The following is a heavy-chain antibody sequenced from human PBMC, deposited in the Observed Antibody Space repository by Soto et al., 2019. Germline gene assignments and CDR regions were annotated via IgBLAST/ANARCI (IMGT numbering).Heavy chain of an antibody. CDR1: GYSFTSYW. V-gene: IGHV5-51*01. CDR2: IYPGDSDT. Sequence: GESLKISCKGSGYSFTSYWIGWVRQMPGKGLEWMGIIYPGDSDTRYSPSFQGQVTISADKSISTAYLQWSSLKASDTAMYYCARSQSPFYYGMDVWGQGTTVTVSS. CDR3: ARSQSPFYYGMDV. J-gene: IGHJ6*02.